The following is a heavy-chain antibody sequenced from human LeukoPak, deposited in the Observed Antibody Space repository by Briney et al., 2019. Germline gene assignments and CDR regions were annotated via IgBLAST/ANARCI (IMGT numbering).Heavy chain of an antibody. D-gene: IGHD2-15*01. J-gene: IGHJ4*02. CDR2: ISGSGGST. V-gene: IGHV3-23*01. CDR3: AKSRGSSCSGGSCYSDY. CDR1: GFTFSSYA. Sequence: QSGGSLRLSCAASGFTFSSYAMSWVRQAPGKGLEWVSAISGSGGSTYYADSVKGRFTISRDNSKNTLYLQMNSLRAEDTAVYYCAKSRGSSCSGGSCYSDYWSQGTLVTVSS.